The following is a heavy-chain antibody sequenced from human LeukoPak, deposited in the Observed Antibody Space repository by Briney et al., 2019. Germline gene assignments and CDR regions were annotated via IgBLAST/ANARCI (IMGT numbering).Heavy chain of an antibody. J-gene: IGHJ3*02. CDR3: ARRIQRTDFWSGYLQAFDI. CDR1: GYSIRNGYN. Sequence: PSETLSLTCTVSGYSIRNGYNWGWIRLSPGKGLEWIGEINHSGSTYYNPSLKSRVTISVDTSKNQFSLKLSSVTAADTAVYYCARRIQRTDFWSGYLQAFDIWGQGTMVTVSS. V-gene: IGHV4-38-2*02. CDR2: INHSGST. D-gene: IGHD3-3*01.